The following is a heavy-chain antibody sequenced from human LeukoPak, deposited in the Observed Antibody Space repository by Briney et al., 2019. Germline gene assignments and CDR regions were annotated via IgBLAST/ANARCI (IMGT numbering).Heavy chain of an antibody. Sequence: ASVKVSCKASGYTFTSYDINWVRQATGQGLEWMGWMNPSSGNTGYAQKFQGWVTMTRDTSISTAYMELSRLRSDDTAVYYCAREYWSLSPRLYYYDSSGYHDAFDIWGQGTMVTVSS. CDR2: MNPSSGNT. D-gene: IGHD3-22*01. CDR1: GYTFTSYD. J-gene: IGHJ3*02. CDR3: AREYWSLSPRLYYYDSSGYHDAFDI. V-gene: IGHV1-8*01.